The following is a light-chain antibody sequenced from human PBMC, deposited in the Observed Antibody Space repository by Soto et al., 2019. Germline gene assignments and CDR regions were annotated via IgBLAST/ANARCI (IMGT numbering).Light chain of an antibody. V-gene: IGKV3D-15*01. CDR1: QTVIRY. CDR2: DAS. J-gene: IGKJ1*01. Sequence: EIVLTQSPATLSLSPGERATLSCRASQTVIRYLAWYQQNRGQAPRLLIYDASYRATGIPDRFSGSGSGAQFTLTISSLQSEDFAVYYCQQYNNWPPAWTFGQGTKVDIK. CDR3: QQYNNWPPAWT.